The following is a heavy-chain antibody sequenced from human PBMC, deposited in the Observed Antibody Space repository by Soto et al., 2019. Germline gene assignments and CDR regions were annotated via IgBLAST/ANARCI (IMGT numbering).Heavy chain of an antibody. CDR1: RFNFSAAW. D-gene: IGHD6-19*01. J-gene: IGHJ4*02. CDR3: ATVPYSSGTT. CDR2: IKPKSEGETA. V-gene: IGHV3-15*07. Sequence: EMQLVQSGGGLVKPGGSLRLSCVASRFNFSAAWLNWIRQAPGKGLEWVGRIKPKSEGETADYTAPVRGRFTISRDDSQNTLHLQRDSLKTEDTAVYDCATVPYSSGTTWGLGVLVTVSS.